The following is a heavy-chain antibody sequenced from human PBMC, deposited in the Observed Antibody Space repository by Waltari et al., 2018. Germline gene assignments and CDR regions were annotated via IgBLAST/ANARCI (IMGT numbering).Heavy chain of an antibody. J-gene: IGHJ5*02. CDR2: IRSKTYGGTT. V-gene: IGHV3-49*04. CDR3: TRDRKDHIGFDP. Sequence: EVQLVESGGGLVQPGRSLRLSCTASGCTFGDYAMSWVRQSPGKGLEWVGFIRSKTYGGTTEYAASVEGRFTISRDDSKSIAYLQLNSLKTEDTAVYYCTRDRKDHIGFDPWGQGTLVTVSS. CDR1: GCTFGDYA. D-gene: IGHD2-15*01.